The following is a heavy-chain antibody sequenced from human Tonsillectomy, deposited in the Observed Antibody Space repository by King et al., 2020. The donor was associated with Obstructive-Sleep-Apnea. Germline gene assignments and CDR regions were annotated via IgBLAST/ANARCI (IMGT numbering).Heavy chain of an antibody. D-gene: IGHD3-10*01. V-gene: IGHV1-18*01. CDR2: ISAYNGNT. CDR1: GYTFTSYG. CDR3: AGVAYYYGSGSLNWFDH. Sequence: LVQSGAEVKKPGASVKVSCKASGYTFTSYGISWVRQAPGQGLEWMGWISAYNGNTNYAQKLQGRVTMTTDTSTSTAYMELRSLRSDDTAVYYCAGVAYYYGSGSLNWFDHWGQGTLVTVSS. J-gene: IGHJ5*02.